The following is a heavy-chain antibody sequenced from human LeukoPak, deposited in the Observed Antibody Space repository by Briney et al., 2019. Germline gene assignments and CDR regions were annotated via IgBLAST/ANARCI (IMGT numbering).Heavy chain of an antibody. CDR2: ISAYNGNT. J-gene: IGHJ4*02. Sequence: GASVKVSCKASGYTFTSYGISWVRQAPGQGLEWMGWISAYNGNTNYAQKLQGRATMTTDTSTSTAYMELRSLRSDDTAVYYCARDLSIAAAGTMFDYWGQGTLVTVSS. CDR1: GYTFTSYG. CDR3: ARDLSIAAAGTMFDY. V-gene: IGHV1-18*01. D-gene: IGHD6-13*01.